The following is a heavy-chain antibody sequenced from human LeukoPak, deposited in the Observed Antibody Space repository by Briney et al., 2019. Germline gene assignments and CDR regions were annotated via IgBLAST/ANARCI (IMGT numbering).Heavy chain of an antibody. CDR1: GGSISSYY. J-gene: IGHJ5*02. D-gene: IGHD3-22*01. V-gene: IGHV4-4*07. CDR3: ARGLRTYYYDSSGYYNWFDP. CDR2: IYTSGST. Sequence: SETLSLTCTVSGGSISSYYWSWIRQPAGKGLEWIGRIYTSGSTNYNPSLKSRVTMSVDTSKNQFSLKLSSVTAADTAVYYCARGLRTYYYDSSGYYNWFDPWGQGTLVTVSS.